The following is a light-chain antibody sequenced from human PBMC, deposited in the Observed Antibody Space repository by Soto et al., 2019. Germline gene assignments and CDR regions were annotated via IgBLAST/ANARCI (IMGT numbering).Light chain of an antibody. CDR3: QQYGSSPIT. CDR2: GAS. Sequence: EIVMTQSPATLSVSPGERATLSCRASQSVSSNLAWYQQKPGQAHRLLIYGASIRATGIPDRFSGGGSGTDFSLTISRLDPEDFAVYYCQQYGSSPITFGQGTRLET. V-gene: IGKV3-20*01. J-gene: IGKJ5*01. CDR1: QSVSSN.